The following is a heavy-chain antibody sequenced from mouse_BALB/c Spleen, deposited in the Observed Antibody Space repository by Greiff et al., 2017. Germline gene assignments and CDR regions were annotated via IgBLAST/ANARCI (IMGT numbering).Heavy chain of an antibody. J-gene: IGHJ4*01. D-gene: IGHD3-3*01. CDR2: INPNNGDT. Sequence: VQLQQSGPELVKPGASVKMSCKASGYTFTDYYMQWVKQSHGKSLEWIGDINPNNGDTYYNQKFKGKATLTVDKSSSTAYMQLSSLTSEDSAVYYCARSRNYAMEYWGQGTSVTGSA. V-gene: IGHV1-26*01. CDR1: GYTFTDYY. CDR3: ARSRNYAMEY.